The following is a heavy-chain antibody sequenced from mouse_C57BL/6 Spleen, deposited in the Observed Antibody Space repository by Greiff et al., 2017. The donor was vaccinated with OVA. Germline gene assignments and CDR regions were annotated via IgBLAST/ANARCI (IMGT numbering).Heavy chain of an antibody. D-gene: IGHD1-1*01. CDR3: ARRGLYYGSSYGWYFDV. Sequence: EVQLQESGGGLVKPGGSLKLSCAASGFTFSDYGMHWVRQAPEKGLEWVAYISSGSSTIYYADTVKGRFTISSDHAKNTLFLQMTSLRSEDTAMYYCARRGLYYGSSYGWYFDVWGTGTTVTVSS. CDR1: GFTFSDYG. CDR2: ISSGSSTI. J-gene: IGHJ1*03. V-gene: IGHV5-17*01.